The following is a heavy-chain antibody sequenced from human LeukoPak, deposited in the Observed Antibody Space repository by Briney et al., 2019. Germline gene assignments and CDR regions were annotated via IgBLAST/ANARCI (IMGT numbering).Heavy chain of an antibody. J-gene: IGHJ6*03. CDR2: IYYSGST. V-gene: IGHV4-39*07. CDR1: GGSISSGSYY. D-gene: IGHD1-26*01. Sequence: SETLSLTCSVSGGSISSGSYYWSWIRQPAGKGLEWIGSIYYSGSTYYNPSLKSRVTISVDTSKNQFSLKLSSVTAADTAVYYCARAAGNYYYYYMDVWGKGTTVTVSS. CDR3: ARAAGNYYYYYMDV.